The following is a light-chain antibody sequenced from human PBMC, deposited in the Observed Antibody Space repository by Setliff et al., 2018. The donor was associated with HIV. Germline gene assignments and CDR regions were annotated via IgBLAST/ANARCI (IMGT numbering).Light chain of an antibody. Sequence: QSVLTQPASVSGSPGQSITISCTGTSSDVGGYNYVSWYQQHPGKAPKLMIYDVSNRPSGVSNRFSGSKSGNTASLTISGLQAEDEADYYCSSYAGSDTWIFGGGTK. CDR3: SSYAGSDTWI. V-gene: IGLV2-14*01. CDR2: DVS. CDR1: SSDVGGYNY. J-gene: IGLJ2*01.